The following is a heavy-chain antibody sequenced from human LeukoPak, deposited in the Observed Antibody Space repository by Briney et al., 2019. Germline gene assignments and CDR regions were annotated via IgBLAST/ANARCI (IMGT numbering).Heavy chain of an antibody. CDR1: GYTFTGYY. J-gene: IGHJ4*02. CDR2: FDPEDGET. Sequence: ASVKVSCKASGYTFTGYYMHWVRQAPGKGLEWMGGFDPEDGETIYAQKFQGRVTMTEDTSTDTAYMELSSLRSEDTAVYYCATGLYDSSGYYYFGFDYWGQGTLVTVSS. CDR3: ATGLYDSSGYYYFGFDY. D-gene: IGHD3-22*01. V-gene: IGHV1-24*01.